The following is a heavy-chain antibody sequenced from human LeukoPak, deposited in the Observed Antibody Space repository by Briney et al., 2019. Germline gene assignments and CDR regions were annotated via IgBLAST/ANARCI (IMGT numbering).Heavy chain of an antibody. Sequence: GGSLRLSCAASGFTFDDYGMSRVRQAPGKGLEWVSGINWNGGSTGYADSVKGRFTISRDNAKNSLYLQMNSLRAEDTALYYCARGGVSSSWYSDAFDIWGQGTMVTVSS. CDR3: ARGGVSSSWYSDAFDI. D-gene: IGHD6-13*01. CDR2: INWNGGST. J-gene: IGHJ3*02. V-gene: IGHV3-20*04. CDR1: GFTFDDYG.